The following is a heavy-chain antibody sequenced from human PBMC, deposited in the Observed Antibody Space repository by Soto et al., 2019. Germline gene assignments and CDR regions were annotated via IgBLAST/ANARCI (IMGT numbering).Heavy chain of an antibody. V-gene: IGHV4-59*01. Sequence: PSETLSLTCIVSGGSISGSYWSWIRQPPGKALEWIGYIHYTGSTSYNSSLKSRVTISVDASKNQFSLKLTSVAAADTAVYYCARAWGRSSSFWGLWGPGTLVTVSS. J-gene: IGHJ4*02. CDR3: ARAWGRSSSFWGL. CDR1: GGSISGSY. D-gene: IGHD6-6*01. CDR2: IHYTGST.